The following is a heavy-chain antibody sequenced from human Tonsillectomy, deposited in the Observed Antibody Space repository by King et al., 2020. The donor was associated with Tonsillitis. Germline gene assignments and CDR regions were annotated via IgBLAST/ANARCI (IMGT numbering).Heavy chain of an antibody. CDR1: VGSMRSSAYD. Sequence: QLQESGPGLVKPSETLSLTCTVSVGSMRSSAYDWGWIRQPPGKGLEWMGGIYYSGTTYYSASLNIRVTISEDTSKNQFSLKLTSVTAADTAVYYCARRCSSSSCHYDAFDIWGQGTMITVSS. CDR3: ARRCSSSSCHYDAFDI. V-gene: IGHV4-39*01. CDR2: IYYSGTT. J-gene: IGHJ3*02. D-gene: IGHD2-15*01.